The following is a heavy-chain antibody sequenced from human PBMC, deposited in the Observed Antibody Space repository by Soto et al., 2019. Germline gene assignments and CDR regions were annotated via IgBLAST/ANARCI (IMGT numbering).Heavy chain of an antibody. J-gene: IGHJ4*02. Sequence: QLQLQESGSGLVKPSQTLSLTCAVSGGSISSGGYSWSWIRQPPGKGLEWIGYIYHSGSTYYNPSIKSRVTISVDRSKNQFSLKLISVTAADTAVYYCASAGGLGAVAADYWGQGTLVTVSS. V-gene: IGHV4-30-2*01. D-gene: IGHD6-19*01. CDR1: GGSISSGGYS. CDR2: IYHSGST. CDR3: ASAGGLGAVAADY.